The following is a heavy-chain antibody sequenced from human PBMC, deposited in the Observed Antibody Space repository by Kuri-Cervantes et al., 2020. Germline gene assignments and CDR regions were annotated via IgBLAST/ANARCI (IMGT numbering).Heavy chain of an antibody. D-gene: IGHD3-10*01. CDR2: ISSSGSVM. Sequence: GGSLRLSCAASGFTFSDYYMGWIRQAPGKGLEWVSHISSSGSVMYYSDSVKDRFTTSRDNARNSLNLQMNSLKTEDTAVYFCTRDLTFYYGSGGGHWGQGSLVTVSS. J-gene: IGHJ4*02. CDR1: GFTFSDYY. V-gene: IGHV3-11*01. CDR3: TRDLTFYYGSGGGH.